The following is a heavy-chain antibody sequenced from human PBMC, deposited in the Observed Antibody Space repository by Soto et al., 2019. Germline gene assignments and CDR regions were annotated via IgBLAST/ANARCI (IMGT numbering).Heavy chain of an antibody. D-gene: IGHD3-22*01. CDR2: INAGNGNT. CDR1: GYTFTSYA. V-gene: IGHV1-3*01. J-gene: IGHJ4*02. CDR3: ARGSSGYESPYDY. Sequence: GASVKVSCKASGYTFTSYAMHWVRQAPGQRLEWMGWINAGNGNTKYSQKFQGRVTITRDTSASTAYMELSSLRSEDTAVYYCARGSSGYESPYDYWGQGTLVTVSS.